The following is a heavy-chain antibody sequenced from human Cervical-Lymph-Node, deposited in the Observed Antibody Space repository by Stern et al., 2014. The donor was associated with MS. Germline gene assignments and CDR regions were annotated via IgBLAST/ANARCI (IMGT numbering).Heavy chain of an antibody. Sequence: EVQLLESGAEVRKPGESLRISCEVSGYRFTNNWIGWVRQVPGKGLEWMGFIYPGDSETRYSPSFQGQVTILVDKSNSITYLQWSSLKAADTAIYYCARRGHGYMGIDYWGQGTLVTVSS. J-gene: IGHJ4*02. D-gene: IGHD1-1*01. CDR1: GYRFTNNW. CDR3: ARRGHGYMGIDY. CDR2: IYPGDSET. V-gene: IGHV5-51*03.